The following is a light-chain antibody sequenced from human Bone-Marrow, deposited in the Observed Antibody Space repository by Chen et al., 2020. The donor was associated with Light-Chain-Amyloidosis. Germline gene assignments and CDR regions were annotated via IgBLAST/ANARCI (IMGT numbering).Light chain of an antibody. CDR3: QQYGTSPLT. J-gene: IGKJ4*01. CDR2: GSS. V-gene: IGKV3-20*01. CDR1: QTISRNY. Sequence: EIVLTQSPGTLALSPGEGANLSCRASQTISRNYLTWYQHKFGQAPRLLIYGSSSRATGIPDRFTGSGSGTDFTLTINRLEPEDFAMYYCQQYGTSPLTFGGGIKVEIK.